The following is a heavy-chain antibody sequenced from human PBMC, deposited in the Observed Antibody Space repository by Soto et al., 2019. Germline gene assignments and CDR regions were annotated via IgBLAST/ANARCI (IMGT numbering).Heavy chain of an antibody. D-gene: IGHD5-18*01. CDR1: GFMFSSYA. CDR2: ISGGGST. CDR3: AIVRDRLLWLDGFDL. Sequence: EVQLLESGGGLVQPGGSLRLSCAASGFMFSSYAMSWVRQGPGKVLEWVSGISGGGSTDYAASVKGRFTLSRDNSTNMVYLQMNSLRAEDTAGYYCAIVRDRLLWLDGFDLWGQGTLVSVPS. J-gene: IGHJ4*02. V-gene: IGHV3-23*01.